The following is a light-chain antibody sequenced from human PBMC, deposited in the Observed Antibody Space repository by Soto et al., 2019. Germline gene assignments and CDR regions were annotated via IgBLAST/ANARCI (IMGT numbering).Light chain of an antibody. J-gene: IGLJ3*02. V-gene: IGLV2-14*01. Sequence: QSVLTQPASVSGSPGQSITISCTGTSSDVGGYNYVSWYQQHPGKAPKLIIYEVSNRPSGVSDRFSGSKSGNTASLTIFGLQAEDEADYYCSSYTSNVTPVFGGGTKLTVL. CDR3: SSYTSNVTPV. CDR1: SSDVGGYNY. CDR2: EVS.